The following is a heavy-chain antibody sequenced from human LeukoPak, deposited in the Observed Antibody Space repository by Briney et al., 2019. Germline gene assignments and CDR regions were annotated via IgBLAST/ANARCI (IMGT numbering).Heavy chain of an antibody. D-gene: IGHD3-22*01. J-gene: IGHJ4*02. CDR3: ARSPEAYDSCGCDY. Sequence: SQTLAATCAISGDSVSSNSAAWNWIRQSPSRGLEWLGRTYYRSKWYNDYAVSVKSRITINPDTSKNQFSLQLNSVTPEDTAVYYCARSPEAYDSCGCDYWGQGTLVTVSS. V-gene: IGHV6-1*01. CDR2: TYYRSKWYN. CDR1: GDSVSSNSAA.